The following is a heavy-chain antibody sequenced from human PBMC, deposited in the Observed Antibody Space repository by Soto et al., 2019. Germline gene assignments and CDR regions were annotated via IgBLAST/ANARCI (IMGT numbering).Heavy chain of an antibody. J-gene: IGHJ3*02. CDR3: ARAFRNWVRDVFDI. Sequence: SLRLSCAASGLTVSSNYMSWVRQAPGKGLEWVSVIYSGGSTYHADSVKDRFTISRDDSKNTLYLQMNSLRDEDTAVYYCARAFRNWVRDVFDIWGQGTMVTVSS. D-gene: IGHD3-10*01. CDR2: IYSGGST. V-gene: IGHV3-66*01. CDR1: GLTVSSNY.